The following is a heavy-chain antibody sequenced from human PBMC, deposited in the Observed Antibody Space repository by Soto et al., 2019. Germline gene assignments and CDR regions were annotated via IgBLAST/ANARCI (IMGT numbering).Heavy chain of an antibody. CDR3: SRDQGLGAGYFAL. J-gene: IGHJ2*01. Sequence: QVQLQESGPGQVKPSETLFLTCTVSGGSVSSGTYYWSWIRQPLGKGLEWMGYIYRGSPNYNPSLESRATISVDTSRTQFSLMLSSVTAADTAVYYCSRDQGLGAGYFALWGRGTLVTVSS. V-gene: IGHV4-61*01. CDR2: IYRGSP. D-gene: IGHD7-27*01. CDR1: GGSVSSGTYY.